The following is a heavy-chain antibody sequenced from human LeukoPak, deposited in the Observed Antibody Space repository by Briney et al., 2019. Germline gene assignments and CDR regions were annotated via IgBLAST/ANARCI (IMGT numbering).Heavy chain of an antibody. J-gene: IGHJ4*02. V-gene: IGHV1-18*01. CDR3: ARDLVYYDSSGK. D-gene: IGHD3-22*01. Sequence: GASVKVSCKASGYTFTSYGISWVQQAPGQGLEWMGWISAYNGNTNYAQKLQGRVTMATDTSTSTAYMELRSLRSDDTAVYYCARDLVYYDSSGKWGQGTLVTVSS. CDR1: GYTFTSYG. CDR2: ISAYNGNT.